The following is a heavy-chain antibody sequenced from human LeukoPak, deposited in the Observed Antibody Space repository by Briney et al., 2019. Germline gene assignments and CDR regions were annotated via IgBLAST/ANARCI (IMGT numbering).Heavy chain of an antibody. CDR3: ARDRDGEPIDY. Sequence: GGSLRLSCAASGFTFSSYAMSWVRQAPGKGLEWVSYISSSGSTIYYADSVKGRFTISRDNAKNSLYLQMNSLRAEDTAVYYCARDRDGEPIDYWGQGTLVTVSS. V-gene: IGHV3-48*04. CDR2: ISSSGSTI. J-gene: IGHJ4*02. CDR1: GFTFSSYA. D-gene: IGHD4-17*01.